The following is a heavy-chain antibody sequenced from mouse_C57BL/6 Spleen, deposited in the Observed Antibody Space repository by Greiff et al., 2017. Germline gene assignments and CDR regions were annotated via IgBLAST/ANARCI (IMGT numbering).Heavy chain of an antibody. CDR1: GYTFTSYW. J-gene: IGHJ4*01. Sequence: VQLQQPGAELVRPGSSVKLSCKASGYTFTSYWMHWVKQRPIQGLEWIGNIDPSDSETHYNQKFKDKATLTVDKSSSTAYMQLSSLTSDDSAVYYCARDSSGYVNYALDDWGKGPSVTASS. CDR3: ARDSSGYVNYALDD. V-gene: IGHV1-52*01. CDR2: IDPSDSET. D-gene: IGHD3-2*02.